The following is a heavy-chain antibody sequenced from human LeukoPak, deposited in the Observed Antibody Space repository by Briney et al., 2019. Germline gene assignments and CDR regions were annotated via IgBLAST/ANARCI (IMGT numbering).Heavy chain of an antibody. J-gene: IGHJ4*02. CDR1: GYTFTDYY. V-gene: IGHV1-2*02. CDR3: AREEVIAAAGPTLDY. CDR2: INPNSGGT. D-gene: IGHD6-13*01. Sequence: ASVKVSCKASGYTFTDYYMHWVRQAPGQGLEWMGWINPNSGGTNYAQKFQGRVTMTRDTSISTAYMELSRLRSDDTAVFYCAREEVIAAAGPTLDYWGQGTLVTVSS.